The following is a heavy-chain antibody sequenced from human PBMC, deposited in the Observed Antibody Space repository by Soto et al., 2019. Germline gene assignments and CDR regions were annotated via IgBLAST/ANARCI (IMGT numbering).Heavy chain of an antibody. CDR1: GGSISSGDYY. V-gene: IGHV4-30-4*01. CDR3: ARRGYSYGFSDY. J-gene: IGHJ4*02. D-gene: IGHD5-18*01. CDR2: IYYSGST. Sequence: SETLSLTCTVSGGSISSGDYYWSWIRQPPGKGLEWIGYIYYSGSTYYNPSLKSRVTISVDTSKNQFSLKLSSVTAADTAVYYCARRGYSYGFSDYWGQGTLVTAPQ.